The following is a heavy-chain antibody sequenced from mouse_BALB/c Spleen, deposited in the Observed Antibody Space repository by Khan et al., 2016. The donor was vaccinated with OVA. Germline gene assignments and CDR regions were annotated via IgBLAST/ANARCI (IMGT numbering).Heavy chain of an antibody. CDR1: GYSITSDYA. Sequence: EVQLVETGPGMVKPSQSLSLTCTVTGYSITSDYAWNWIRQFPGNKLEWMGYISYSGNTKYKQSLKSRISITRDTSKNQFFLQLNSVTTEDTATYYCARIYGGDFAYWGQGTTLTVSS. D-gene: IGHD1-1*01. J-gene: IGHJ2*01. V-gene: IGHV3-2*02. CDR3: ARIYGGDFAY. CDR2: ISYSGNT.